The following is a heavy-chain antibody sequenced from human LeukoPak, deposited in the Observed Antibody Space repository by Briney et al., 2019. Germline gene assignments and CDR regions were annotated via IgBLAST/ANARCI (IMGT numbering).Heavy chain of an antibody. CDR1: GFTFSSYA. Sequence: PGGSLRLSCAGYGFTFSSYAMSWVRQAPGKGLEWVSVISGSGGSTYYADSVKSRFTISRDNSKNALYLQMNSLRAEDTAVYYCARESGSGSYFDYWGQGTLVTVSS. D-gene: IGHD3-10*01. V-gene: IGHV3-23*01. CDR2: ISGSGGST. J-gene: IGHJ4*02. CDR3: ARESGSGSYFDY.